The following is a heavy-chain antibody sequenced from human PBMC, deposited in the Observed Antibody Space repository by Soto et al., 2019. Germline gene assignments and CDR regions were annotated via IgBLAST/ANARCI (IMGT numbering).Heavy chain of an antibody. D-gene: IGHD1-26*01. CDR2: FDPEEGNT. V-gene: IGHV1-24*01. CDR3: ATGFPQWELLQY. Sequence: QVQLVQSGAEVKKPGASVKVSCKVSGYTLSELFVHWVRQAPGKDHEWLSGFDPEEGNTIYAQNFRGRVTMTDDTSTDTAHMELSSLRSDDTAVYYCATGFPQWELLQYWGQGTLLTVSS. J-gene: IGHJ4*02. CDR1: GYTLSELF.